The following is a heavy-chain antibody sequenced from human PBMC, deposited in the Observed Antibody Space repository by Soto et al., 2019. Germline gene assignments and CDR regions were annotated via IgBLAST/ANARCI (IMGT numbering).Heavy chain of an antibody. CDR3: LRDAPSSYYDFWTYNWFDP. D-gene: IGHD3-3*01. V-gene: IGHV1-18*01. Sequence: ASVKVSCKASGYTFTSYGISWVRQAPGQGLEWIGWISAYNGNTNYAQKLQGRVTMTTDTSTSTAYMELRSLRSDDTAVYYCLRDAPSSYYDFWTYNWFDPWGQGTLVTVSS. J-gene: IGHJ5*02. CDR1: GYTFTSYG. CDR2: ISAYNGNT.